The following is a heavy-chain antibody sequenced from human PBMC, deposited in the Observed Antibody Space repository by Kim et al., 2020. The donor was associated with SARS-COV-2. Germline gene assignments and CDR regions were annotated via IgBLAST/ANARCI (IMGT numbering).Heavy chain of an antibody. CDR3: ARRRDSDTNYYDILTGYYYFDY. CDR2: INHSGST. J-gene: IGHJ4*02. V-gene: IGHV4-34*01. CDR1: GGSFSGYY. Sequence: SETLSLTCAVYGGSFSGYYWSWIRQPPGKGLEWIGEINHSGSTNYNPSLKSRVTISVDTSKNQFSLKLSSVTAADTAVYYCARRRDSDTNYYDILTGYYYFDYWGQGTLVTVSS. D-gene: IGHD3-9*01.